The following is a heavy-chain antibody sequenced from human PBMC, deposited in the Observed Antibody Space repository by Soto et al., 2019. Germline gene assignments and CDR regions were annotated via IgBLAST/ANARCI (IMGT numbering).Heavy chain of an antibody. CDR3: ARGLYDSSGYFSY. CDR1: GFTFSSYA. V-gene: IGHV3-23*01. J-gene: IGHJ4*02. CDR2: ISGSGGST. D-gene: IGHD3-22*01. Sequence: PGGSLRLSCAASGFTFSSYAMSWVRQAPGKGLEWVSVISGSGGSTYYADSVKGRFTISRDNSNNTLYLQMDSLRPEDTAVYYCARGLYDSSGYFSYWGQGTLVTVSS.